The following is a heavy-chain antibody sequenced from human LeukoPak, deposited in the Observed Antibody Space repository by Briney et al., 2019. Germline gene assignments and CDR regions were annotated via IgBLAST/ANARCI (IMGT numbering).Heavy chain of an antibody. Sequence: GGSLRLSCAASGFTFSTYVMTWVRQAPGKGLEWVSAILGSGGGTYYTDSVKGRFTISRDNSKNTLYLQMNSLRAEDTAVYYCATTPGAYYYYHMDVWGQGTTVTVSS. V-gene: IGHV3-23*01. J-gene: IGHJ6*02. D-gene: IGHD3-10*01. CDR1: GFTFSTYV. CDR2: ILGSGGGT. CDR3: ATTPGAYYYYHMDV.